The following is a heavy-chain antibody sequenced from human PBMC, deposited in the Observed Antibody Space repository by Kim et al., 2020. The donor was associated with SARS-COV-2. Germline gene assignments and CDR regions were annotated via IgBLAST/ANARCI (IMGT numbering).Heavy chain of an antibody. CDR1: GYTFTNHA. D-gene: IGHD3-16*02. CDR3: ARGVWGAYRYIDY. V-gene: IGHV7-4-1*02. J-gene: IGHJ4*02. Sequence: ASVKVSCKASGYTFTNHAINCVRQAPGRGLEWMGWINTDTGNPTYAPAFTRRFVFSVDTSVTTAYLQISSLEAEDTALYYCARGVWGAYRYIDYWGQGTL. CDR2: INTDTGNP.